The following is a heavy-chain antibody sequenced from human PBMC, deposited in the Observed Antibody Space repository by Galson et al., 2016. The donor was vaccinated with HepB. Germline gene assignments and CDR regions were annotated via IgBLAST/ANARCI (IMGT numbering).Heavy chain of an antibody. CDR3: AKTRAEWELGGGHFDY. V-gene: IGHV3-53*04. D-gene: IGHD1-26*01. CDR2: IHSGGST. Sequence: SLRLSCAASGFTVSSSDMSWVRQAPGKGLEWVSVIHSGGSTDYADSVKGRFTISRHNSKNMLYLEMNSLRAEDTAVYYCAKTRAEWELGGGHFDYWGQGTLVTVSS. CDR1: GFTVSSSD. J-gene: IGHJ4*02.